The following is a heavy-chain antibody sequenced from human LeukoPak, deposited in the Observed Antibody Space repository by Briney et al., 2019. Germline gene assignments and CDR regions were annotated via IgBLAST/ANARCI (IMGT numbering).Heavy chain of an antibody. CDR2: INSDGSST. V-gene: IGHV3-74*01. D-gene: IGHD6-19*01. J-gene: IGHJ4*02. CDR1: GFPFSNYW. CDR3: ARALYNTGWYPDYFDS. Sequence: PGGSLRLSCAASGFPFSNYWMHWVRQAPGKGLVWVSRINSDGSSTDNADSVKGRFTISRDNAQNSLYLQMSSLRAEDTAIYYCARALYNTGWYPDYFDSWGQGTLVTVSS.